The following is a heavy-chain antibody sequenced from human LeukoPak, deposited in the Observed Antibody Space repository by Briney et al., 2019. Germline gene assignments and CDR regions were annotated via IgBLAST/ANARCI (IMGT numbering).Heavy chain of an antibody. CDR3: ARGDFDDYGDYVDAFEF. V-gene: IGHV3-7*01. Sequence: TGGSLRLSCAASGFTFSSYWMSWVRPAPGKGLEWVANIKPDGSEKYCVGSVKGRFTISRDNAKNSLYLQMNSLRAEDTAVYYCARGDFDDYGDYVDAFEFWGQGTMVTVSA. J-gene: IGHJ3*01. D-gene: IGHD4-17*01. CDR1: GFTFSSYW. CDR2: IKPDGSEK.